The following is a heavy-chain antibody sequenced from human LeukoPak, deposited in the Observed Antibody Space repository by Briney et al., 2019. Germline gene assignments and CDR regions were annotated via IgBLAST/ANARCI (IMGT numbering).Heavy chain of an antibody. V-gene: IGHV3-30*18. CDR3: VKSAIRQYQLTPFDY. Sequence: GGSLRLSCAASGFTFSSYGMHWVRQAPGKGLEWVAVISYDGSNKYYADSVKGRFTISRDDSKNTLYLQMNSLRAEDTAVYYCVKSAIRQYQLTPFDYWGQGTLVTVSS. CDR1: GFTFSSYG. D-gene: IGHD2-2*01. J-gene: IGHJ4*02. CDR2: ISYDGSNK.